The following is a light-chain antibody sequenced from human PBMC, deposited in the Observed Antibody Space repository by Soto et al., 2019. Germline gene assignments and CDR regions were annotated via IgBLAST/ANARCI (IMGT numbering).Light chain of an antibody. CDR2: GAS. CDR3: QKYGNFWT. CDR1: QNVSSKL. Sequence: TVLTQSPGTLSLYPGERATLSCRASQNVSSKLLVWYQQHPGQAPRLLIYGASSRATGIPDRFSGSGSGTDFSLTIRRLEYDDFAVNYRQKYGNFWTFGQGTKVEIK. V-gene: IGKV3-20*01. J-gene: IGKJ1*01.